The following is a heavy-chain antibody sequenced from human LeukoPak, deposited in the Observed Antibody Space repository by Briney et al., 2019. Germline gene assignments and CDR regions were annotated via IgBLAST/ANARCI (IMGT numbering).Heavy chain of an antibody. CDR1: GGSISSYY. V-gene: IGHV4-59*01. Sequence: SETLSLTCTVSGGSISSYYWSWIRQPPGKGLEWIGYIYYSGSTNYNPSLKSRVTISVDTSKNQFSLKLSSVTAADTAVYYCARGAVADYYYYMDVWGKGTTVTVSS. CDR2: IYYSGST. J-gene: IGHJ6*03. CDR3: ARGAVADYYYYMDV.